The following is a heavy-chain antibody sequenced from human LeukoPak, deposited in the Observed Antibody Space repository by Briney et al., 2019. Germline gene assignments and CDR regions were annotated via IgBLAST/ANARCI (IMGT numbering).Heavy chain of an antibody. J-gene: IGHJ3*02. CDR3: ARDPQWEPPLSDAFDI. V-gene: IGHV3-21*01. CDR1: GFTFSSYS. CDR2: ISSSSSYI. Sequence: PGGSLRLSCAASGFTFSSYSMNWVRQAPGKGLEWVSSISSSSSYIYYADSVKGRFTISRDNAKNSLYLQMNSLRAEDTAVYYCARDPQWEPPLSDAFDIWGQGTMVTVSS. D-gene: IGHD1-26*01.